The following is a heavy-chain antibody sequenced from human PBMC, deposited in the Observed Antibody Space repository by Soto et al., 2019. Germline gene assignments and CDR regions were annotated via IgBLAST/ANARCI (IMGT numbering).Heavy chain of an antibody. CDR2: ISYDGSNK. Sequence: PGGSLRLSCAASGFTFSSYGMHWVRQAPGKGLEWVAVISYDGSNKYYADSVKGRFTISRDNSKNTLYLQMNSLRAEDTAVYYCAKISSSSPYFDYWGQGTLVTVSS. J-gene: IGHJ4*02. CDR1: GFTFSSYG. CDR3: AKISSSSPYFDY. D-gene: IGHD6-6*01. V-gene: IGHV3-30*18.